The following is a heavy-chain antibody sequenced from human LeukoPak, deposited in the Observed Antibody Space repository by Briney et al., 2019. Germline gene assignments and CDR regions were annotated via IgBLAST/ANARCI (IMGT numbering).Heavy chain of an antibody. CDR1: GYRFTSYW. J-gene: IGHJ4*02. V-gene: IGHV5-51*01. Sequence: GESLKIPCKGSGYRFTSYWIGWVRQMPGKGLEWMGIIYPGDSDTRYSPSFQGQVTISADKSINTAYLQWSSLKASDTAMYYCARQHGSGSYYSRAIDYWGQGTLVTVSS. CDR3: ARQHGSGSYYSRAIDY. D-gene: IGHD3-10*01. CDR2: IYPGDSDT.